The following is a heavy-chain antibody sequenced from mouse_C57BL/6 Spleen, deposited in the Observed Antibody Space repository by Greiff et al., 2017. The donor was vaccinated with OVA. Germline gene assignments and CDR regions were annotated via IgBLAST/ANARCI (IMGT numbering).Heavy chain of an antibody. Sequence: EVQLQQSGPELVKPGASVKISCKASGYTFTDYYMNWVKQSHGKSLEWIGDINPNNGGTSYNQKFKGKATLTVDKSSSTAYMELRSLTSDDSAVYYCARRRGYYGSRGYFDVWGTGTTVTVSS. CDR1: GYTFTDYY. V-gene: IGHV1-26*01. CDR3: ARRRGYYGSRGYFDV. D-gene: IGHD1-1*01. CDR2: INPNNGGT. J-gene: IGHJ1*03.